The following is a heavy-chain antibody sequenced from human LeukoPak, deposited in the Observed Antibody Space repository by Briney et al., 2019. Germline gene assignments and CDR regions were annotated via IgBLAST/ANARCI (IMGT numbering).Heavy chain of an antibody. CDR3: ARGSYSSSASWYYFDY. D-gene: IGHD6-13*01. J-gene: IGHJ4*02. Sequence: SETLSLTCTVSGGSISSYYWSWIRQPPAKGLEWIGYIYYSGSTNYNPSLKSRVTISVDTSKNQFSLKLSSVTAADTAVYYCARGSYSSSASWYYFDYWGQGTLVTVSS. V-gene: IGHV4-59*01. CDR1: GGSISSYY. CDR2: IYYSGST.